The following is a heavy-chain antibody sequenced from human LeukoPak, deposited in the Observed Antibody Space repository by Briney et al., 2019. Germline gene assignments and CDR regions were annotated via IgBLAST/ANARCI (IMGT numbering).Heavy chain of an antibody. CDR3: ARGPYSSSSPHHYYYYGMDV. CDR1: GFTFSSYW. J-gene: IGHJ6*02. D-gene: IGHD6-6*01. CDR2: INSDGSST. Sequence: PGGSLRLSCAASGFTFSSYWMHWVRQAPGKGLVWVSRINSDGSSTSYADSVKGRFTISRDNAENTLYLQMNSLRAEDTAVYYCARGPYSSSSPHHYYYYGMDVWGQGTTVTVSS. V-gene: IGHV3-74*01.